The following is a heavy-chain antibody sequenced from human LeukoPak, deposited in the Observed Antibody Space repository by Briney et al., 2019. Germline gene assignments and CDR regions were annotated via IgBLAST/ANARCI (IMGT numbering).Heavy chain of an antibody. CDR2: IYYSGST. V-gene: IGHV4-30-4*01. CDR1: GGSISSGDYY. J-gene: IGHJ4*02. CDR3: ARAYSSGYSRSGVNFDY. Sequence: PSETLSLTCTVSGGSISSGDYYWSWIRQPPGKGLEWIGYIYYSGSTYYNPSLKSRVTISVDTSKNQFSLKLSSVTAADTAVYYCARAYSSGYSRSGVNFDYWGQGTLVTVSS. D-gene: IGHD3-22*01.